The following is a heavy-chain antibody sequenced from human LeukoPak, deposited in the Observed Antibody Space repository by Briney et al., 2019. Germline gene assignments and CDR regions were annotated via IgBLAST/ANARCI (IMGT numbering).Heavy chain of an antibody. V-gene: IGHV4-59*08. CDR1: GGSISSYY. Sequence: PSETLSLTCTVSGGSISSYYWSWIRQPPGKGLEWIGYIYYSGSTNYNPSLKSRVTISVDTSKNQFSLKLSSVTAADTAVYYCTLAYCGGDCYLNYYYYYMDVWGKGTTVTVSS. J-gene: IGHJ6*03. CDR2: IYYSGST. D-gene: IGHD2-21*01. CDR3: TLAYCGGDCYLNYYYYYMDV.